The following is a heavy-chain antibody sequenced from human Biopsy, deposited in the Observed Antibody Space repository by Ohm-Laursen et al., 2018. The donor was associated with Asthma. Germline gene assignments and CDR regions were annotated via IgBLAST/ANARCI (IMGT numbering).Heavy chain of an antibody. CDR1: GYTFNSAG. CDR2: TSVYNGNT. Sequence: ASVKVSCKISGYTFNSAGITWVRQAPGQGLEWMGWTSVYNGNTKVAQKLQDRVTMITDTSTSTAYMELRSLRSDDTAVYFCARAVDYSHYYGIDVWGQGTTVTVS. D-gene: IGHD3-10*01. V-gene: IGHV1-18*01. J-gene: IGHJ6*02. CDR3: ARAVDYSHYYGIDV.